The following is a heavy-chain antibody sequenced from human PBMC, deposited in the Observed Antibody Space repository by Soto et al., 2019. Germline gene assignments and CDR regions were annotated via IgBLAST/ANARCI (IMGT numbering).Heavy chain of an antibody. Sequence: GGSLRLSCAASGFTFSSYAMSWVRQAPGKGLEWVSAISGSGSSTYYADSVKGRFTISRDNSKNTLYLQMNSLRAEDTAIYYCAKVDPIAVADKNVDYWASDLRSPSHQ. CDR3: AKVDPIAVADKNVDY. V-gene: IGHV3-23*01. CDR1: GFTFSSYA. J-gene: IGHJ4*02. CDR2: ISGSGSST. D-gene: IGHD6-19*01.